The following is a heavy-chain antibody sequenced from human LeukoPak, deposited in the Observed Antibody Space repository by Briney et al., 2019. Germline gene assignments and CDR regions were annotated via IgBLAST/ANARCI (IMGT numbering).Heavy chain of an antibody. Sequence: KSSETLSLTCTVSGGSISSGSYYWSWIRQPAGKGLEWIGRIYTSGSTNYNPSLKSRVTISVETPKNQFSLKLKSVTAADTAVYYCARGGYYGSGNDFRFDPWGQGTLVTVSS. CDR3: ARGGYYGSGNDFRFDP. CDR1: GGSISSGSYY. J-gene: IGHJ5*02. CDR2: IYTSGST. V-gene: IGHV4-61*02. D-gene: IGHD3-10*01.